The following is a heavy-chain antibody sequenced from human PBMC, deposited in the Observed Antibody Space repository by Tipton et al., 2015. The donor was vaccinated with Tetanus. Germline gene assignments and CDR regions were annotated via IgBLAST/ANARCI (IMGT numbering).Heavy chain of an antibody. CDR2: ITYDGKTK. D-gene: IGHD6-25*01. J-gene: IGHJ4*02. Sequence: SLRLSCAASGFTFSDYYMSWIRQAPGKGLEWVAVITYDGKTKYYADSVKGRFTLSRDNSENTLYLQMSSLKVEDTAVYYCVSGSALDYWGQGTLITVSS. V-gene: IGHV3-30*03. CDR1: GFTFSDYY. CDR3: VSGSALDY.